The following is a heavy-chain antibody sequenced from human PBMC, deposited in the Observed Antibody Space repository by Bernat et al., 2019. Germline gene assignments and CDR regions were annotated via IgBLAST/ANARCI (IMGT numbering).Heavy chain of an antibody. CDR3: ASPKGSGWYFVDAFDI. CDR1: GFTFSSYW. J-gene: IGHJ3*02. V-gene: IGHV3-74*01. D-gene: IGHD6-19*01. Sequence: EVQLVESGGGLVQLGGSLRLSCAASGFTFSSYWMHWVRQAPGKGLVWVSRINSDGSSTSYADSVKGRFTISRDNAKNMLYLQMNSLRAEDTAVYYCASPKGSGWYFVDAFDIWGQGTMVTVYS. CDR2: INSDGSST.